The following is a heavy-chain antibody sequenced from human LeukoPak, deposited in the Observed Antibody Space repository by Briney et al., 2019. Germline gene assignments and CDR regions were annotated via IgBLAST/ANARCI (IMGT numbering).Heavy chain of an antibody. V-gene: IGHV4-4*07. J-gene: IGHJ4*02. CDR1: GGSMTSYY. CDR3: ARGPADYNKLKPGDRDGYNYKSKRTPFDY. CDR2: MYTSGST. Sequence: PSETLSLTCTVSGGSMTSYYWSWIRQPAGKGLEWIGRMYTSGSTKYNPSLKSRVTISVDTSKNQFSLRPSSVTAADTAVYYCARGPADYNKLKPGDRDGYNYKSKRTPFDYWGQGTLVTVSS. D-gene: IGHD5-24*01.